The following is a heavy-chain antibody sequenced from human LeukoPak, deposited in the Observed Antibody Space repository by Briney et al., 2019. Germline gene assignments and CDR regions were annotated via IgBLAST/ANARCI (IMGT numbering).Heavy chain of an antibody. V-gene: IGHV3-9*01. D-gene: IGHD3-3*01. CDR2: ISWNSGSI. J-gene: IGHJ4*02. CDR1: GFTFDDYA. CDR3: ARGITIFGVVGHFDY. Sequence: PGRSLRLSCAASGFTFDDYAMHWVRQAPGKGLEWVSGISWNSGSIGYADSVKGRFTISRDDSKSTLYLQMNSLRAEDTAVYYCARGITIFGVVGHFDYWGQGTLVTVSS.